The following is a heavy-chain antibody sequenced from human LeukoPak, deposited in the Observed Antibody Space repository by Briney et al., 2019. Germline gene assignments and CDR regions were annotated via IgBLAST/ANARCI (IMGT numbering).Heavy chain of an antibody. Sequence: GASVKVSCKASGGTFSSYAISWVRQAPGQGLEWMGWINPNSGGTNYAQKFQGRVTMTRDTSISTAYMELSRLRSDDTAVYYCARVKAREPSERAFDIWGQGTMVTVSS. J-gene: IGHJ3*02. CDR2: INPNSGGT. CDR1: GGTFSSYA. CDR3: ARVKAREPSERAFDI. D-gene: IGHD1-14*01. V-gene: IGHV1-2*02.